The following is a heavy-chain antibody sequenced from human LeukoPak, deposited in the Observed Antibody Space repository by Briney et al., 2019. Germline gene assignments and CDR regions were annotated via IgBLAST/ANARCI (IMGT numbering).Heavy chain of an antibody. D-gene: IGHD3-9*01. V-gene: IGHV4-34*01. CDR1: GGSFSGYY. CDR3: ARGYYDILTLYYFDY. Sequence: SETLSLTCAVYGGSFSGYYWSWIRQPPGKGLEWIGEINHSGSTNYNPSLKSRVTTSVDTSKNQFSLKLSSVTAADTAVYYCARGYYDILTLYYFDYWGQGTLVTVSS. CDR2: INHSGST. J-gene: IGHJ4*02.